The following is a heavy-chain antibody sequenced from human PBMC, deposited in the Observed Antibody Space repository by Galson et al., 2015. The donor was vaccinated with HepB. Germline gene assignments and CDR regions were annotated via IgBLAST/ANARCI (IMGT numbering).Heavy chain of an antibody. Sequence: SLRLSCAASGFTFSSYWISWVRQAPGKGLEWVANIKQDGSEKYYVDSVKGRFTISRDNAKNSLYLQMNSLRAEDTAVYYCARAWYSSSWYVFDYWGQGTLVTVSS. J-gene: IGHJ4*02. CDR3: ARAWYSSSWYVFDY. CDR1: GFTFSSYW. CDR2: IKQDGSEK. V-gene: IGHV3-7*03. D-gene: IGHD6-13*01.